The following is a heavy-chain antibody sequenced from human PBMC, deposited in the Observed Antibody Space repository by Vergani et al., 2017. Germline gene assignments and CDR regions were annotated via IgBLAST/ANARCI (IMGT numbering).Heavy chain of an antibody. D-gene: IGHD1-26*01. CDR3: ARAGIGPLTNWFDP. CDR2: IYTSGST. V-gene: IGHV4-61*02. CDR1: GGSISSGSYY. J-gene: IGHJ5*02. Sequence: QVQLQESGPGLVKPSQTLSLTCTVSGGSISSGSYYWSWIRQPAGKGLEWIGRIYTSGSTNYNPSLKSRVTISVDTSKNQFSLKLSSVTAADTAVYYCARAGIGPLTNWFDPWGQGTLVTVSS.